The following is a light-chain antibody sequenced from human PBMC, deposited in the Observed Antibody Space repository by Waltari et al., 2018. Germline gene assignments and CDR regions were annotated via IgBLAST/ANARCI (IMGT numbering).Light chain of an antibody. CDR2: RND. J-gene: IGLJ2*01. Sequence: QSVLTQPPSASGTPGQRVTISCSGSGSNIGSNVVNWYQQVPGTTPQLLIYRNDQRPSGVPDRFSGSKSGTSASLATSGLRSEDEADYYCAAWDDKLGGRWEFGGGTKLTVL. V-gene: IGLV1-47*01. CDR1: GSNIGSNV. CDR3: AAWDDKLGGRWE.